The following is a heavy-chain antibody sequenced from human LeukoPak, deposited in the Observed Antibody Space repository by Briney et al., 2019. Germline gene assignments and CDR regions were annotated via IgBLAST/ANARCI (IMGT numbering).Heavy chain of an antibody. CDR2: IYSSGNT. Sequence: PGGSLRLSCAASGFTVSSNYMSWVRQAPGKGLEWVSIIYSSGNTYYADSVKGRFTISRDNSKNTLYLQMNSLRAEDTAVYYCATMTTVIMGGYYHGMDVWGQGTTVTVSS. D-gene: IGHD4-17*01. CDR1: GFTVSSNY. CDR3: ATMTTVIMGGYYHGMDV. J-gene: IGHJ6*02. V-gene: IGHV3-53*01.